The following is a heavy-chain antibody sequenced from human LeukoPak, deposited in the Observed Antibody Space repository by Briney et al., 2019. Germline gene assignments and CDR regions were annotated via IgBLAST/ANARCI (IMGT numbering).Heavy chain of an antibody. CDR2: IYYSGST. CDR3: ARLDVDTAMDAFDI. D-gene: IGHD5-18*01. Sequence: SETLSLTCTVSGGSISSSSYYWGWIRQPPGKGLEWIGSIYYSGSTYYNPSLKSRVTMSVDTSKNQFSLKLSSVTAADTAVYYCARLDVDTAMDAFDIWGQGTMVTVSS. CDR1: GGSISSSSYY. V-gene: IGHV4-39*07. J-gene: IGHJ3*02.